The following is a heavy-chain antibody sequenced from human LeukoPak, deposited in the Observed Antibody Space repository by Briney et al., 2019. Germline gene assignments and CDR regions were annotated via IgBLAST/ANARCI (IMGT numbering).Heavy chain of an antibody. CDR2: ISYDGSNK. CDR3: AREEDYYDRSGYPTYYFDY. J-gene: IGHJ4*02. Sequence: PGGSLRLSCAASGFTFSSYAMHWVRQAPGKGLEWVAVISYDGSNKFYADSVKGRFTISRDNSKNTLYLQMNSLRPEDTAVYYCAREEDYYDRSGYPTYYFDYWGQGTRVTVSS. D-gene: IGHD3-22*01. V-gene: IGHV3-30-3*01. CDR1: GFTFSSYA.